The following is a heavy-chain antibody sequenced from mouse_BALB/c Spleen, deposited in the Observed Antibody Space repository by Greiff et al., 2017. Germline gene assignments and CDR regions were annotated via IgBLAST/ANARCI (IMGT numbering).Heavy chain of an antibody. J-gene: IGHJ2*01. CDR2: IYPSDSYT. CDR1: GYTFTSYW. CDR3: TRSEYGKPRFDY. V-gene: IGHV1-69*02. D-gene: IGHD2-10*02. Sequence: QVQLQQPGAELVRPGASVKLSCKASGYTFTSYWINWVKQRPGQGLEWIGNIYPSDSYTNYNQKFKDKATLTVDKSSSTAYMQLSSPTSEDSAVYYCTRSEYGKPRFDYWGQGTTLTVSS.